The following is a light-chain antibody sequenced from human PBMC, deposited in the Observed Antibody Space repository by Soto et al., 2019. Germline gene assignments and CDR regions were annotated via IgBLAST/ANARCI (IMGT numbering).Light chain of an antibody. V-gene: IGKV3-20*01. CDR1: QSFSSNY. J-gene: IGKJ1*01. CDR3: QQYSSVWT. Sequence: EIVLTQSPGTLSLSPGERATLSCRASQSFSSNYLAWYQQKPGQAPSILIYGATTRATGIPDRFSGSESGTDFTLTISRLEPEDSAVYYCQQYSSVWTFGQGTKVDI. CDR2: GAT.